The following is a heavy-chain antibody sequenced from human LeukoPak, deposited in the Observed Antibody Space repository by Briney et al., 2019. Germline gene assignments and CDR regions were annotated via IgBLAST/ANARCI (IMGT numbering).Heavy chain of an antibody. Sequence: SETLSLTCTVSGGSISSYYWSWIRQPAGKGLEWIGRIYTSGSTNYNPSLKSRVTMSVDTSKNQFSLKLSSVTAADTAVYYCARGLLRYYDSPGNWFDPWGQGTLVTVSS. V-gene: IGHV4-4*07. D-gene: IGHD3-22*01. J-gene: IGHJ5*02. CDR1: GGSISSYY. CDR3: ARGLLRYYDSPGNWFDP. CDR2: IYTSGST.